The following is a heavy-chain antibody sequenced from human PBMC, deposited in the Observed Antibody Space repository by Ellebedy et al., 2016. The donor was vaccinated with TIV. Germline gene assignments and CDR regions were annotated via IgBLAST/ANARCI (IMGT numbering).Heavy chain of an antibody. CDR1: GFTFSNAW. CDR2: IKSTSDGGTA. CDR3: TTGGFRGY. Sequence: PGGSLRLSCAASGFTFSNAWVSWVRQAPGKGLEWVGRIKSTSDGGTADYAAPVKGRFTISTDDSKNTLYLQMNSLKTEDTAVYYCTTGGFRGYWGQGTLVTVSS. J-gene: IGHJ4*02. D-gene: IGHD3-10*01. V-gene: IGHV3-15*01.